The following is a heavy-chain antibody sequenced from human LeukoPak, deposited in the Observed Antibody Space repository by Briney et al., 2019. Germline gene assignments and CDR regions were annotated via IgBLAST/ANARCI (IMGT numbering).Heavy chain of an antibody. CDR2: IYSGGST. V-gene: IGHV3-66*01. CDR1: GFTFSSNY. Sequence: GGSLRLSCAASGFTFSSNYMSWVRQAPGKGLEWVSVIYSGGSTYYADSVKGRFTISRDNSKNTLYLQMNSLRAEDTAVYYCARNPWIQLSGPHRQSYYYYYGMDVWGQGTTVTVSS. D-gene: IGHD5-18*01. CDR3: ARNPWIQLSGPHRQSYYYYYGMDV. J-gene: IGHJ6*02.